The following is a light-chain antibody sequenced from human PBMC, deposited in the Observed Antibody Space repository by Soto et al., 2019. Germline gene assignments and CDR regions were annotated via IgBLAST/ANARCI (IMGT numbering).Light chain of an antibody. J-gene: IGKJ2*01. V-gene: IGKV2-24*01. Sequence: DIVLTQTPLSSPVTLGQPASISCRSSQSLVDSDGYTYLSWLHQRPGQPPRLLIYKVSSRFPGVPDRVSGSGAVTDFTLNSSRVEAEDVGVYYCMQGPQFPHTFGQGTKLEIK. CDR3: MQGPQFPHT. CDR2: KVS. CDR1: QSLVDSDGYTY.